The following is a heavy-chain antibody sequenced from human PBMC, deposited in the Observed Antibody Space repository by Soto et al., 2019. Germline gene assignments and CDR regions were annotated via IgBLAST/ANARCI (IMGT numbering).Heavy chain of an antibody. D-gene: IGHD3-10*01. CDR3: ASYCITMVRGVINAFDI. J-gene: IGHJ3*02. Sequence: QVQLQESGPGLVKPSQTLSLTCTVSGGSISSGGYYWSWIRQHPGKGLEWIGYIYYSGSTYYNPSLKSRVPTPLDKSKNQFSLKLSSDTAADTAVYYCASYCITMVRGVINAFDIWGQGTMVTVSS. CDR1: GGSISSGGYY. V-gene: IGHV4-31*03. CDR2: IYYSGST.